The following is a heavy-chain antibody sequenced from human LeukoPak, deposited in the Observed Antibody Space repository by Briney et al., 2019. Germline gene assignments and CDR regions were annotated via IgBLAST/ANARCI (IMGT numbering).Heavy chain of an antibody. J-gene: IGHJ4*02. CDR1: GGSITSGGYF. V-gene: IGHV4-31*03. CDR2: ISYREIT. D-gene: IGHD2-15*01. CDR3: AREKYCSGGSCYTDFEY. Sequence: SETLSLTCTVSGGSITSGGYFWNWIRQHPGEGLEWIGYISYREITYYNPSLKSRVTISVDTSKNQFSLKVSSVTAADAAVYYCAREKYCSGGSCYTDFEYRGQGALVTVSS.